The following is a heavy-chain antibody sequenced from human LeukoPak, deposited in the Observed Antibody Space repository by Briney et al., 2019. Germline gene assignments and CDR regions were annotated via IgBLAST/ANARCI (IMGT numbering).Heavy chain of an antibody. CDR2: ISSSSSTI. CDR1: GFTFSSYS. J-gene: IGHJ5*02. V-gene: IGHV3-48*01. Sequence: GGSLRLSCAASGFTFSSYSMNWVRQAPGKGLEWVSYISSSSSTIYYADSVKGRFTISRDNAKNSLYLQMNSLRAEDTAVYYCAKKLSTAVAGYNWIDPWGQGTLVTVSS. CDR3: AKKLSTAVAGYNWIDP. D-gene: IGHD6-13*01.